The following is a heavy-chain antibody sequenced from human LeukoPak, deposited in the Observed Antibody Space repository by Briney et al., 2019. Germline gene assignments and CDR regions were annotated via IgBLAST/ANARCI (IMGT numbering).Heavy chain of an antibody. CDR1: GVSISSSSYY. Sequence: SETLSLTCTVSGVSISSSSYYWGWIRPPPGKGLEWIGSIYYSGSTYYNPSLKSRVTISVDTSKNQFSLKLSSVTAADTAVYYCARFPIEATVDYWGQGTLVTVSP. D-gene: IGHD5-12*01. J-gene: IGHJ4*02. V-gene: IGHV4-39*01. CDR2: IYYSGST. CDR3: ARFPIEATVDY.